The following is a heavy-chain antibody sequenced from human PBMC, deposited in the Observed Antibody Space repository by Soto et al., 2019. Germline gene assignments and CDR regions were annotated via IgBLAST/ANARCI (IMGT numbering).Heavy chain of an antibody. J-gene: IGHJ3*02. CDR3: VREPRYCSGGSCSIMGDAFDI. Sequence: GGSLRLSCAASGFTFSSYAMSWVRQAPGKGLQWVWVSVIYNECTDYADSVRGRFSISTDSSKNALYLQMNSLRAEDSAVYYCVREPRYCSGGSCSIMGDAFDIWGQGTMVTVSS. CDR1: GFTFSSYA. CDR2: IYNECT. D-gene: IGHD2-15*01. V-gene: IGHV3-66*01.